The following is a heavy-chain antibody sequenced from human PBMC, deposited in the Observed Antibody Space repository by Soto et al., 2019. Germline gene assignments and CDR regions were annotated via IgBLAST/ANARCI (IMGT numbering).Heavy chain of an antibody. CDR1: GYTFSSFG. CDR2: ISAYNGDT. Sequence: QVKLVQSGVEVKRPGASVKVSCKASGYTFSSFGITWVRQAPGQGLEWMGWISAYNGDTYYAQKFQCRVTMTTDTSTTSAYMELRSLRSDDTAVYYCARPLDYYYYAMDAWGQGTTVTVSS. J-gene: IGHJ6*02. V-gene: IGHV1-18*01. CDR3: ARPLDYYYYAMDA.